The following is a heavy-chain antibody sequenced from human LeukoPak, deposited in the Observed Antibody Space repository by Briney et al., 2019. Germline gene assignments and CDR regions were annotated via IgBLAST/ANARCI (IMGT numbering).Heavy chain of an antibody. V-gene: IGHV4-39*01. J-gene: IGHJ4*02. CDR1: GGSISSSSYY. D-gene: IGHD6-19*01. Sequence: SETLSLTCTVSGGSISSSSYYWGWIRQPPGTGLEWIGSIYYSGSTYYNPSLKSRVTISVDTSKNQFSLKLSSVTAADTAVCYCARRVYSSGWYPHYYFDYWGQGTLVTVSS. CDR2: IYYSGST. CDR3: ARRVYSSGWYPHYYFDY.